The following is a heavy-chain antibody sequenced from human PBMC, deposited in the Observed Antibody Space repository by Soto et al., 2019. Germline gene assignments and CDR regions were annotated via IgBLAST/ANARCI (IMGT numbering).Heavy chain of an antibody. D-gene: IGHD6-6*01. CDR2: ISYDGSNK. J-gene: IGHJ4*02. CDR3: ARSGFPFEYSSSSIFYFDY. Sequence: QVQLVESGGGVVQPGRSLRLSCAASGFTFSSYAMHWVRQAPGKGLEWVAVISYDGSNKYYADSVKGRFTISRDNSKNTLYLQMNSLRAEDTAVYYCARSGFPFEYSSSSIFYFDYWGQGTLVTVSS. V-gene: IGHV3-30-3*01. CDR1: GFTFSSYA.